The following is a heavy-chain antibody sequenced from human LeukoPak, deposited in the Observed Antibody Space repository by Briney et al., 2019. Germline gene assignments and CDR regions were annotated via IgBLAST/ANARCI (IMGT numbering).Heavy chain of an antibody. CDR3: ARASMGGGLAAADPYYYYMDV. CDR1: GFTVSSNY. D-gene: IGHD6-13*01. J-gene: IGHJ6*03. Sequence: GGSLRLSCAASGFTVSSNYMSWVRQAPGKGLEWVSVIYSSGSTHYSDSVKGRFTISRDNSKNTLYLQMNSLRAEDTAVYYCARASMGGGLAAADPYYYYMDVWGKGTTVTISS. CDR2: IYSSGST. V-gene: IGHV3-66*01.